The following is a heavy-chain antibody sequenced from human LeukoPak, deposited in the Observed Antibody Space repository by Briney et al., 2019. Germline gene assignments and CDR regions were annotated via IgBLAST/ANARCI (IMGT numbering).Heavy chain of an antibody. J-gene: IGHJ6*04. CDR2: ISYDGSNK. D-gene: IGHD3-10*01. CDR1: GFTFSSYG. CDR3: ATRDYGSGSYYSSSYYYYGMDV. Sequence: GRSLRLSCAVSGFTFSSYGMHWVRQAPGKGLEWVALISYDGSNKYYADSVRGRFTISRDNSKNTLYLQMNSLRAEDTAVYYCATRDYGSGSYYSSSYYYYGMDVWGKGTTVTVSS. V-gene: IGHV3-30*03.